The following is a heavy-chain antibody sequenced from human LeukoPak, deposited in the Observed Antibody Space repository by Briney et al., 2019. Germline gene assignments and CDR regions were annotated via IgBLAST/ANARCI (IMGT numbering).Heavy chain of an antibody. V-gene: IGHV4-39*01. CDR2: IYYSGST. CDR1: GGSISSSSYY. Sequence: PSETLSLTCTVSGGSISSSSYYWGWIRQPPGKGLEWIGSIYYSGSTYYNPSLKSRVTISVDTSKNQFSLKLSSVTAADTAVYYCARQSPDIAAAGDFDYWGQGTLVTVSS. D-gene: IGHD6-13*01. J-gene: IGHJ4*02. CDR3: ARQSPDIAAAGDFDY.